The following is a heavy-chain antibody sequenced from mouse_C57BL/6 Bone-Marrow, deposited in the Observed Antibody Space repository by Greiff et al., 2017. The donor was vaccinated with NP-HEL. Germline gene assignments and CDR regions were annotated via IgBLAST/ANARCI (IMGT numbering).Heavy chain of an antibody. CDR1: GYTFTSYW. Sequence: QVQLQQPGAELVRPGTSVKLSCKASGYTFTSYWMHWVKQRPGQGLEWIGVIDPSDSYTNYNQKFKGKATLTVDTSSSTAYMQLSSLTSEDSAVYYCAREGIYYDYDEDYWGKGTTLTVSS. D-gene: IGHD2-4*01. J-gene: IGHJ2*01. CDR3: AREGIYYDYDEDY. V-gene: IGHV1-59*01. CDR2: IDPSDSYT.